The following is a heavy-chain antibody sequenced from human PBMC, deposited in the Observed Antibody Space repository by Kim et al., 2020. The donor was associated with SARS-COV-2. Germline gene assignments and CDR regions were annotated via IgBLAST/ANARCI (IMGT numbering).Heavy chain of an antibody. V-gene: IGHV4-31*02. CDR3: ARAEAPSSAFDY. Sequence: YNPSLKSRVTISVDTSKNQFSLKLSSVTAADTAVYYCARAEAPSSAFDYWGQGTLVTVSS. D-gene: IGHD2-2*01. J-gene: IGHJ4*02.